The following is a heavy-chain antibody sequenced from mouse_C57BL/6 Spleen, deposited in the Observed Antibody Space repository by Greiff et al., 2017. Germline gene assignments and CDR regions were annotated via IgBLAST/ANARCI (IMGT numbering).Heavy chain of an antibody. J-gene: IGHJ3*01. CDR3: AREGGDYDGAWFAY. CDR1: GYTFTDYY. D-gene: IGHD2-4*01. CDR2: INPNNGGT. V-gene: IGHV1-26*01. Sequence: VQLQQSGPELVKPGASVKISCKASGYTFTDYYMNWVKQSHGKSLEWIGDINPNNGGTSYNQKFKGKATLTVDKSSSTAYMELRSLTSEDSAVYYCAREGGDYDGAWFAYWGQGTLVTVSA.